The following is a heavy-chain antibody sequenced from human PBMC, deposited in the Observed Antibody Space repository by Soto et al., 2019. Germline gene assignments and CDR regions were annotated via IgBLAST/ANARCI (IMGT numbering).Heavy chain of an antibody. V-gene: IGHV4-59*08. D-gene: IGHD2-2*01. CDR3: TRQGLYATSWTDC. CDR2: IHYSGST. Sequence: SETLSLTCTVSGGSISNYYWNWIRQPPGKGLEWIGHIHYSGSTDYNPSLQSRVTTSVDTSKNQFSLKLSSVTAADTAVYYCTRQGLYATSWTDCWGRGTLVTVSS. J-gene: IGHJ4*02. CDR1: GGSISNYY.